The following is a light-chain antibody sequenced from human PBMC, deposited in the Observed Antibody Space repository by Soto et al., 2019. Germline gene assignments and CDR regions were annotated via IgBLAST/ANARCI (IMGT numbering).Light chain of an antibody. Sequence: DIQMPQSPTSLSASVGDRVTITCRASQDIRNFVAWYQQKPGKAPKLLIYAASTLQSGVPSRFSGSGSGTDFTLTINSLQPGDVATYSCQKYSSVPVFGPGTKVEIK. V-gene: IGKV1-27*01. CDR3: QKYSSVPV. J-gene: IGKJ3*01. CDR1: QDIRNF. CDR2: AAS.